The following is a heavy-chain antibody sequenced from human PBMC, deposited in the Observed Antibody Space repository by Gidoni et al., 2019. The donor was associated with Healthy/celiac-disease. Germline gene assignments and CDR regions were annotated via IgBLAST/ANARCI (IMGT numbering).Heavy chain of an antibody. J-gene: IGHJ4*02. CDR3: ARVLGSIYYYDSSGLFDY. Sequence: EVQLVESGGGLVQPGGSLRLSCAASGFTFSSYSLNWVRQAPGKGLEWVSYISSSSSTIYYADSVKGRFTISRDNAKNSLYLQMNSLRDEDTAVYYCARVLGSIYYYDSSGLFDYWGQGTLVTVSS. CDR2: ISSSSSTI. D-gene: IGHD3-22*01. V-gene: IGHV3-48*02. CDR1: GFTFSSYS.